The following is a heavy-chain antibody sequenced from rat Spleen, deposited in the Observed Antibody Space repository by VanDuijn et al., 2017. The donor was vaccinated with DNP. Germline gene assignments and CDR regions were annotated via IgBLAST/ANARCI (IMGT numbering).Heavy chain of an antibody. J-gene: IGHJ3*01. CDR2: ISTSGGST. CDR3: ARQSGFGFAY. D-gene: IGHD1-6*01. CDR1: GFTFSDYD. Sequence: EVQLVESGGDLVQPGRSLKLFCAASGFTFSDYDMAWVRQAPTKGLEWVASISTSGGSTYYRDSVKGRFTVSRDNAKSTLYLQMDSLRSEDTATYYCARQSGFGFAYWGQGTLVTVSS. V-gene: IGHV5-25*01.